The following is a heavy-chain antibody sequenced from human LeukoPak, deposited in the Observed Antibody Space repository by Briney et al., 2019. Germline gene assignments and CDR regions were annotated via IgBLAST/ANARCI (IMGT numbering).Heavy chain of an antibody. CDR3: ASLYGSGSYFHL. D-gene: IGHD3-10*01. V-gene: IGHV4-38-2*02. CDR2: IYDSGST. CDR1: GYSLNTGYY. J-gene: IGHJ4*02. Sequence: PSETLSLTCTVSGYSLNTGYYWGWIRQPPGKGLEWIGTIYDSGSTYYTPSLKSRVTISVDTSKNQFSLKLNSVTAADTAVYYCASLYGSGSYFHLWGQGALVTVSS.